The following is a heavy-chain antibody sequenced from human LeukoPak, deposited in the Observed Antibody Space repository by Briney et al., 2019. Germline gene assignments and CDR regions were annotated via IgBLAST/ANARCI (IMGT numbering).Heavy chain of an antibody. D-gene: IGHD2-2*01. V-gene: IGHV3-23*01. CDR3: AKSPSYCSSTSCYLAWFDP. J-gene: IGHJ5*02. CDR2: ISGSGGST. Sequence: PGGSLRLSRAASGFTFSSYAMSWVRQAPGKGLEWVSAISGSGGSTYYADSVKGRFTISRDNSKNTLYLQMNSLRAEDTAVYYCAKSPSYCSSTSCYLAWFDPWGQGTLVTVSS. CDR1: GFTFSSYA.